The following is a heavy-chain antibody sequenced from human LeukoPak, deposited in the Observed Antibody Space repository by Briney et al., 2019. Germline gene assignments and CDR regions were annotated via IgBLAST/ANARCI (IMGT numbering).Heavy chain of an antibody. CDR3: ARLHGVSKYYDYVWGSYRYPDY. D-gene: IGHD3-16*02. J-gene: IGHJ4*02. CDR1: GGSISSSNW. V-gene: IGHV4-4*02. CDR2: IYHSGST. Sequence: SGTLSLTCAVSGGSISSSNWWSWVRQPPGKGLEWIGEIYHSGSTNYNPSLKSRVTISVDTSKNQFSLKLSSVTAADTAVYYCARLHGVSKYYDYVWGSYRYPDYWGQGTLVTVSS.